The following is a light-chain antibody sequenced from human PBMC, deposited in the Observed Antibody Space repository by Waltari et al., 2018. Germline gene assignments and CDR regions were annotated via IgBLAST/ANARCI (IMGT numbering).Light chain of an antibody. V-gene: IGLV2-14*01. CDR1: SSDIGGYNF. CDR2: EVY. CDR3: SSYTSSSTGI. Sequence: QSALTQPASVSGSPGQSITISCTGTSSDIGGYNFVSWYQQHPGKVPKLIIYEVYNRPSGVSYRFSGSKSGNTASLPISGLQAEDEADDYCSSYTSSSTGIFGGGTKLTVL. J-gene: IGLJ2*01.